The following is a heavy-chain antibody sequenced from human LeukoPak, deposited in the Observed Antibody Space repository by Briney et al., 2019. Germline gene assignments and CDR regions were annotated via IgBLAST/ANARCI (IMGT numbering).Heavy chain of an antibody. CDR2: ISWNSGSI. CDR3: ARELGYYGSGYTLGDY. J-gene: IGHJ4*02. D-gene: IGHD3-10*01. V-gene: IGHV3-9*01. CDR1: GFTFDDYA. Sequence: PGRSLRLSCAASGFTFDDYAMHWVRQAPGKGLEWVSGISWNSGSIGYADSVKGRFTISRDNSKNTLYLQMNSLRAEDTAVYYCARELGYYGSGYTLGDYWGQGTLVTVSS.